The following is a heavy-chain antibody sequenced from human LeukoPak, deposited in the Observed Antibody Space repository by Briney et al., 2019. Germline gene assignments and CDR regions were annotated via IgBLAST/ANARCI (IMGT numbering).Heavy chain of an antibody. Sequence: SETLSLTCTVSGGSISSSYWSWSRQPPGKGLEWIGYIYYSGSTSYHPSLKSRVTISIETSMNQFSMKLTSVTAAVTAVYYCARGPWLTGDFSFDYLGQGTLVTVSS. CDR3: ARGPWLTGDFSFDY. J-gene: IGHJ4*02. D-gene: IGHD2-21*02. CDR2: IYYSGST. CDR1: GGSISSSY. V-gene: IGHV4-59*01.